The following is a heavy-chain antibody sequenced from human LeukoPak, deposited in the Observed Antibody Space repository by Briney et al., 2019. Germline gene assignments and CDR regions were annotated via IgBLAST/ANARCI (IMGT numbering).Heavy chain of an antibody. D-gene: IGHD3-10*01. CDR1: GYSFTSYW. CDR3: ARRLYYGSGSYYYDY. V-gene: IGHV5-51*01. CDR2: IYPGDSDT. Sequence: GESLKISCKGSGYSFTSYWIGCVRRMPGKGLEWMGMIYPGDSDTRYSPSFQGQVTISADKSISTAYLQWSSLKASDTAMYYCARRLYYGSGSYYYDYWGQGTLVTVSS. J-gene: IGHJ4*02.